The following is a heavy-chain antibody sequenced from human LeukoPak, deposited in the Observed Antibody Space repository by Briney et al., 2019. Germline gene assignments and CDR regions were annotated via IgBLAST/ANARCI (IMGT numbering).Heavy chain of an antibody. Sequence: GASVTVSCKVSGYTLTELSMHWVRQAPGKGLAGMGGFDPEDGETIYAQKLQGRVTMPEHTSPHTAYMELSSLRSEDPAVYYCATLLLPAKRRFDPWGQGTLVTVSP. D-gene: IGHD4/OR15-4a*01. CDR2: FDPEDGET. J-gene: IGHJ5*02. CDR3: ATLLLPAKRRFDP. V-gene: IGHV1-24*01. CDR1: GYTLTELS.